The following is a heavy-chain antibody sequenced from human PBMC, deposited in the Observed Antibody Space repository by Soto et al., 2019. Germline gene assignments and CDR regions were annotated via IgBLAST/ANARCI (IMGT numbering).Heavy chain of an antibody. D-gene: IGHD3-22*01. V-gene: IGHV5-10-1*01. CDR1: GYSFTNYW. Sequence: PGESLKISWKGSGYSFTNYWISWVRQMPGKGLEWMGRIDPRDSYTNYSPSFQGHVTISADKSTSSAYLQWSNLKASDTATYYCARHLGYSVYESRGYSDPFDYWGHGTQVTSPQ. CDR3: ARHLGYSVYESRGYSDPFDY. J-gene: IGHJ4*01. CDR2: IDPRDSYT.